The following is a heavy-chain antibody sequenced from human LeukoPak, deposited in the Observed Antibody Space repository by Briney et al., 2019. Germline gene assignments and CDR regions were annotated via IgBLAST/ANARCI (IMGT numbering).Heavy chain of an antibody. CDR2: ISYDGSNK. V-gene: IGHV3-30*18. CDR1: GFTFSSYG. Sequence: GRSLRLSCAASGFTFSSYGMHWVRQAPGKGLEGVAVISYDGSNKYYADSVKGRFTISRDNSKNTLYLQMNSLKAEDTAVYYCAKDRVGYDILTGYYNYFDYWGQGTLVTVSS. CDR3: AKDRVGYDILTGYYNYFDY. J-gene: IGHJ4*02. D-gene: IGHD3-9*01.